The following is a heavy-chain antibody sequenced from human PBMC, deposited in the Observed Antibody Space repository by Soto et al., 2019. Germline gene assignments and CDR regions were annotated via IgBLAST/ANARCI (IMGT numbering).Heavy chain of an antibody. CDR3: ERGAARPEGYYGMDV. CDR2: INPNSGGT. Sequence: ASVKVSCKASGYTFTGYYMHWVRQAPGQGLEWMGWINPNSGGTNYAQKFQGWVTMTRDTSISTAYMELSRLRSDDTAVYYCERGAARPEGYYGMDVWGQGTTVTVSS. D-gene: IGHD6-6*01. CDR1: GYTFTGYY. J-gene: IGHJ6*02. V-gene: IGHV1-2*04.